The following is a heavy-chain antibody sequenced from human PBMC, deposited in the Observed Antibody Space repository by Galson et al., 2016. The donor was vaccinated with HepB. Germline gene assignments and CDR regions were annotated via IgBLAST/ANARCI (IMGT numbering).Heavy chain of an antibody. D-gene: IGHD5-12*01. Sequence: SLRLSCAMSGLTFSNYWMHWVRQAPGKGLVWVSRILRDERFYADSVKGRFTISTGNAKNTVYLQMNSLRAEDTAVYYCVGDRISWHWGQGTLVTVSS. CDR3: VGDRISWH. J-gene: IGHJ4*02. V-gene: IGHV3-74*01. CDR2: ILRDERF. CDR1: GLTFSNYW.